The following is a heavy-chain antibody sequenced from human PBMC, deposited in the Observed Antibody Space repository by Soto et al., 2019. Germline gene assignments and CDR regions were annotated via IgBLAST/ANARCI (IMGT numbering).Heavy chain of an antibody. CDR3: ARGGGDYGFYFDY. J-gene: IGHJ4*02. D-gene: IGHD4-17*01. Sequence: EVQLVETGGGLIQPGGSLRLSCAASGFTVSSNYMSWVRQAPGKGLEWVSVIYSGGTTYYADSVKGRFTISRDNSKNTLYLQMNSLRAEDTAVYYCARGGGDYGFYFDYWGQGTLVTVSS. CDR2: IYSGGTT. V-gene: IGHV3-53*02. CDR1: GFTVSSNY.